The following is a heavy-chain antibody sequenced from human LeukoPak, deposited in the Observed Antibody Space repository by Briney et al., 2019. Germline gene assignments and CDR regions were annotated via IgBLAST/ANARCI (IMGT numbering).Heavy chain of an antibody. CDR2: IIPIFGTA. CDR1: GGTFSSYA. Sequence: SVKVSCKASGGTFSSYAISWVRQAPGQGLGWMGGIIPIFGTANYAQKFQGRVTITADESTSTAYLEPSSLRSEDPDLYYCASDKGPHPLHWGQATLVPVSS. CDR3: ASDKGPHPLH. V-gene: IGHV1-69*13. J-gene: IGHJ4*02.